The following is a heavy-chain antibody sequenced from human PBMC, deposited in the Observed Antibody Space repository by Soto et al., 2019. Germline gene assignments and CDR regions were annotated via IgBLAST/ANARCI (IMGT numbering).Heavy chain of an antibody. CDR3: ARDGNAMDV. Sequence: EVQLVESGGGLVQPGGSLRLSCAASGFTFSYYSMNWVRQAPGKGLECVSYISSGSSTIYYADSVKGRFTISRDNAKNSLYLQMNSLRAEDTAVYYCARDGNAMDVWGQGTTVTVPS. CDR2: ISSGSSTI. CDR1: GFTFSYYS. V-gene: IGHV3-48*01. D-gene: IGHD1-1*01. J-gene: IGHJ6*02.